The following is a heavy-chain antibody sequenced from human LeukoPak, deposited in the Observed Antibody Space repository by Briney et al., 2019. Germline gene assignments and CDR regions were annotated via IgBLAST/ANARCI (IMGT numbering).Heavy chain of an antibody. CDR1: GFTFSSYA. CDR2: ISYDGSNK. V-gene: IGHV3-30*04. J-gene: IGHJ3*02. CDR3: AILARVDAFDI. Sequence: GRSLRLSCAASGFTFSSYAMHWVRQAPGKGLEWVAVISYDGSNKYYADSVKGRFTISRDNSKNTLYLQMNSLRAEDTAVYYCAILARVDAFDIWGQGTRVTVSS.